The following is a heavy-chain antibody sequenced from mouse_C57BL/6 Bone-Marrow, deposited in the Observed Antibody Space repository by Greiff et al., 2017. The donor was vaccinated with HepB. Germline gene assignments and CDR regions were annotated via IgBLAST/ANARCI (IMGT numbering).Heavy chain of an antibody. CDR1: GFTFSSYT. CDR2: ISGGGGNT. CDR3: ARPDGYSHYWYFDV. D-gene: IGHD2-3*01. Sequence: EVQLQESGGGLVKPGGSLKLSCAASGFTFSSYTMSWVRQTPEKRLEWVATISGGGGNTYYPDSVKGRFTISRDNAKNTLYLQMSSLRSEDTALYYCARPDGYSHYWYFDVWGTGTTVTVSS. J-gene: IGHJ1*03. V-gene: IGHV5-9*01.